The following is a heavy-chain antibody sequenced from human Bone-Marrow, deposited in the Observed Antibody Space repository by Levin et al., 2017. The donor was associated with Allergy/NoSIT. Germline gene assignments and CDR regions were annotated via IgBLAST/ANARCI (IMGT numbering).Heavy chain of an antibody. Sequence: GSLRLSCTVSGGSISSYYWSWIRQPPGKGLEWIGYTYYSGGTKYNPSLKSRVTISVDTSKNQFSLRLSSVTAADTAVYYCARQGYCSSTSCVPPVFDYWGQGTLVTVSS. V-gene: IGHV4-59*08. J-gene: IGHJ4*02. CDR3: ARQGYCSSTSCVPPVFDY. D-gene: IGHD2-2*01. CDR1: GGSISSYY. CDR2: TYYSGGT.